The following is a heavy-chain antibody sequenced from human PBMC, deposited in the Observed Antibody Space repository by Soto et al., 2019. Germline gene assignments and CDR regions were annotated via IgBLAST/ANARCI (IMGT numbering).Heavy chain of an antibody. Sequence: GGSLRLSCAASGFIFNGYALHWVRQAPGKGLEWVAIISYDGSNKYYADSVKGRFTIPRDNSKNTMYLQMNSLRPEDTAVYYCAREGDGYKYCFDYWGQGTLVSVSS. CDR1: GFIFNGYA. CDR2: ISYDGSNK. D-gene: IGHD5-12*01. V-gene: IGHV3-30-3*01. J-gene: IGHJ4*02. CDR3: AREGDGYKYCFDY.